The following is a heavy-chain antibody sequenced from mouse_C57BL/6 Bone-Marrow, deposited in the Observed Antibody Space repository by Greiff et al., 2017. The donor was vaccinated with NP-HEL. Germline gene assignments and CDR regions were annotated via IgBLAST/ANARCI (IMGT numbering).Heavy chain of an antibody. CDR3: ASMVTTLYYYAMDY. D-gene: IGHD2-1*01. J-gene: IGHJ4*01. Sequence: VKLVESGAELARPGASVKLSCKASGYTFTSYGISWVKQRTGQGLEWIGEIYPRSGNTYYNEKFKGKATLTADKSSSTAYMELRSLTSEDSAVYFCASMVTTLYYYAMDYWGQGTSVTVSS. CDR1: GYTFTSYG. CDR2: IYPRSGNT. V-gene: IGHV1-81*01.